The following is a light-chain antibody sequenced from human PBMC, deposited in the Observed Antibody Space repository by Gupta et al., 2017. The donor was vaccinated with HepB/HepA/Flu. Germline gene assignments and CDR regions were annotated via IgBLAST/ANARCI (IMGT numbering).Light chain of an antibody. Sequence: QSVLTHPPTASGTPGRRVTISCSGSSSNIGSNYVYWYQQLPGTAPKLLIYRNNQRPSGVPDRFSGSKSGTSASLAISGLRSEDEADYYCAAWDDSLSGPVFGGGTKLTVL. V-gene: IGLV1-47*01. J-gene: IGLJ2*01. CDR1: SSNIGSNY. CDR3: AAWDDSLSGPV. CDR2: RNN.